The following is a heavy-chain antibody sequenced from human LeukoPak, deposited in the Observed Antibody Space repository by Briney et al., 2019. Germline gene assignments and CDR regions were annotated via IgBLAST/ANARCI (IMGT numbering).Heavy chain of an antibody. Sequence: PGGSLRLSCVPSGFSFSNYAMSWVRQAPGKGLEWVSSISGSGGSTHYVDSVKGRFTISRDKTKNTLYLQMNSLRAEDTAVYYCAKSYRNGPKPYYFDYWGQGTLVTVSS. CDR3: AKSYRNGPKPYYFDY. V-gene: IGHV3-23*01. CDR1: GFSFSNYA. J-gene: IGHJ4*02. D-gene: IGHD4-11*01. CDR2: ISGSGGST.